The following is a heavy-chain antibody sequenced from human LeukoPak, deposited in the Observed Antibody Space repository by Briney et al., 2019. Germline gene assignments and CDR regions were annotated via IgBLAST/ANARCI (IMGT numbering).Heavy chain of an antibody. CDR1: GFTFSSHW. D-gene: IGHD4-23*01. CDR2: IKQGGSEK. CDR3: AREAKGSGGKDY. J-gene: IGHJ4*02. Sequence: PGGSLRLSCAASGFTFSSHWMTWVREATGKGLEWVANIKQGGSEKHYVDSVKGRFTISRDDAKNSLYLQMNSLTVEDTAVYYCAREAKGSGGKDYWGQGTLITVSS. V-gene: IGHV3-7*05.